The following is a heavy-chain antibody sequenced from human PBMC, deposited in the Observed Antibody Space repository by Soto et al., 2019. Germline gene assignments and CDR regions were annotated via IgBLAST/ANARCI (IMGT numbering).Heavy chain of an antibody. D-gene: IGHD2-2*02. Sequence: QVQLVQSGAEVKKPGSSVKVSCKASGGTFSSYAISWVRQAPGQGLEWMGGSIPIFGTANYAQKFQGRVTITADKSTSTAYMELSSLRSEDTAVYYCATHCSSTSCYTADYYYGMDVWGQGTTVTVSS. CDR1: GGTFSSYA. CDR2: SIPIFGTA. J-gene: IGHJ6*02. V-gene: IGHV1-69*06. CDR3: ATHCSSTSCYTADYYYGMDV.